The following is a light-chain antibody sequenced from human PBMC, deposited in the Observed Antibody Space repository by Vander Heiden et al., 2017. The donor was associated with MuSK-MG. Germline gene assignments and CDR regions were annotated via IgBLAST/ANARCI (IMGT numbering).Light chain of an antibody. J-gene: IGKJ1*01. CDR2: AAS. V-gene: IGKV3-20*01. Sequence: VLTQSPGTLSLSPGERVTLSCRASQSVASNYLGWYQQKPGQAPRLLIYAASTRATGIPDRFSGSGSGTDFTLTISRLDPEDFAIYYCQQEGNSPWTFGQGTKVEIK. CDR3: QQEGNSPWT. CDR1: QSVASNY.